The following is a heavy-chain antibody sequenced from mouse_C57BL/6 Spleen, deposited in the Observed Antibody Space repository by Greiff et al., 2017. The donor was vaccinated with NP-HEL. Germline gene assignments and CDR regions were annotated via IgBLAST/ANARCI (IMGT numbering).Heavy chain of an antibody. CDR1: GFTFNTYA. CDR2: IRSKSSNYAT. J-gene: IGHJ4*01. Sequence: DVQLQESGGGLVQPKGSLKLSCAASGFTFNTYAMHWVRQAPGKGLEWVARIRSKSSNYATYYADSVKDRFTISRDDSQSMLYLQMNNLKTEDTAMYYCVRPPFYGSTYAMDYWGQGTSVTVSS. V-gene: IGHV10-3*01. CDR3: VRPPFYGSTYAMDY. D-gene: IGHD1-1*01.